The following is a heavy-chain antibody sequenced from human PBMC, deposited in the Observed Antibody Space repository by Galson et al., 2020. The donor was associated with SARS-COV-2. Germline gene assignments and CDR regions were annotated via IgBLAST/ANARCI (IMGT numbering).Heavy chain of an antibody. J-gene: IGHJ4*02. CDR2: ITGNGDST. V-gene: IGHV3-21*01. CDR3: VRDGYNFDY. CDR1: GFTFISYS. D-gene: IGHD1-1*01. Sequence: GGSLRLSCATSGFTFISYSMNWMRQAPGKGLEWVSSITGNGDSTWYADSVKGRFTISSDNARKSLYLQMNSLRVEDTAVYYCVRDGYNFDYWGQGTLVTVS.